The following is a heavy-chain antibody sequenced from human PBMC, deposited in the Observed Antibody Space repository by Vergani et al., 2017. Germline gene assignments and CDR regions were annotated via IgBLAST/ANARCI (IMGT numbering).Heavy chain of an antibody. CDR3: ARDFDYYFDY. J-gene: IGHJ4*02. Sequence: QVQLQESGPGLVKPSQTLSLTCTVSGGSISSGSYYWSWIRQPAGKGLEWIGRIYTSGSTNYNPSLKSRVTISVDTSKNQFSLKLSSVTAADTAVYYCARDFDYYFDYWGQGTLVTGSS. V-gene: IGHV4-61*02. CDR1: GGSISSGSYY. CDR2: IYTSGST.